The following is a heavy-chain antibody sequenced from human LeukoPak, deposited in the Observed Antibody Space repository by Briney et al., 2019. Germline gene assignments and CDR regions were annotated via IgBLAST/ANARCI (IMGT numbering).Heavy chain of an antibody. D-gene: IGHD2-15*01. V-gene: IGHV3-7*05. J-gene: IGHJ4*02. CDR1: GFTFSNAW. CDR2: IKQDGSEK. CDR3: ARGTVHLEGRNDF. Sequence: GGSLRLSCAASGFTFSNAWMSWVRQAPGKGLEWVANIKQDGSEKYYVDSVKGRFTISRDNAKNSLYLQMNSQRAEDTAVYYCARGTVHLEGRNDFWGQGTLVTVSS.